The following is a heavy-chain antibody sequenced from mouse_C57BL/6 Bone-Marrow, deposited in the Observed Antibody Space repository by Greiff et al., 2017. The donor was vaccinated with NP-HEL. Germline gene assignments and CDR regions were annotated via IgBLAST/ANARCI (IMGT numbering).Heavy chain of an antibody. J-gene: IGHJ2*01. Sequence: VQLQQSGAELVRPGTSVKMSCKASGYTFTNYWIGWAKQRPGHGLEWIGDIYPGGGYTNYNEKFKGKATLTADKSSSTAYMQFSSLTSEDSAIYYCARKGPSMVTTSYFDYWGQGTTLTVSS. CDR1: GYTFTNYW. CDR3: ARKGPSMVTTSYFDY. D-gene: IGHD2-9*01. V-gene: IGHV1-63*01. CDR2: IYPGGGYT.